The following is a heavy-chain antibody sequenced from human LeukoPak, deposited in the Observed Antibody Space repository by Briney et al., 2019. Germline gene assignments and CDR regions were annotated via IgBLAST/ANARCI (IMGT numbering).Heavy chain of an antibody. CDR3: ARGGTLMTTVAGNFDY. CDR2: IYYSGST. D-gene: IGHD4-11*01. V-gene: IGHV4-59*01. CDR1: AGSISSYY. J-gene: IGHJ4*02. Sequence: PSETLSLTCTVSAGSISSYYWSWIRQPPGKGLEWIGYIYYSGSTNYNPSLKSRVTISVDTSKNQFSLKLSSVTAADTAVYYCARGGTLMTTVAGNFDYWGQGTLVTVSS.